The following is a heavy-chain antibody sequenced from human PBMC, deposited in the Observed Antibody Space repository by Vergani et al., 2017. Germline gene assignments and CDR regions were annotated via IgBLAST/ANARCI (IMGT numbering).Heavy chain of an antibody. CDR2: ISSSSSYI. CDR1: GFTFSSYS. Sequence: EVQLLESGGGLVQPGGSLRLSCAASGFTFSSYSMNWVRQAPGKGLEWVSSISSSSSYIYYADSVKGRFTISRDNAKNSLYLQMNSLRAEDTAVYYCARDARTYYYGSGLDYWGQGTLVTVSS. D-gene: IGHD3-10*01. V-gene: IGHV3-21*01. J-gene: IGHJ4*02. CDR3: ARDARTYYYGSGLDY.